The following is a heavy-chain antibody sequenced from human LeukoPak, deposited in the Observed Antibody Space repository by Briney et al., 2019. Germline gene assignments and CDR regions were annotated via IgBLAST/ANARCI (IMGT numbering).Heavy chain of an antibody. V-gene: IGHV3-48*01. J-gene: IGHJ4*02. D-gene: IGHD1-26*01. CDR1: GFPLVSYS. CDR3: AREGRGSDY. CDR2: ISSSSSTI. Sequence: GGPLRLSCAASGFPLVSYSLNWVRQAQGRGLEWVSYISSSSSTIYYADSVKGRFTISRDNAKNSLYLQMNSLRAEDTAVYYCAREGRGSDYWGQGTLVTVSS.